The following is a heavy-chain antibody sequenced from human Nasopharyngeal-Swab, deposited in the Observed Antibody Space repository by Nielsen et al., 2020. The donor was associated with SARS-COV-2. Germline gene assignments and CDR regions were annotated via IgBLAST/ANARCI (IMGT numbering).Heavy chain of an antibody. D-gene: IGHD6-19*01. CDR3: ASRSLGGIAVAGTGN. V-gene: IGHV4-59*12. CDR2: IYYRGNT. Sequence: SETLSPTCTVSGDSISSYYWSWIRQPPGKGLEWIGYIYYRGNTNYNPSLKSRVTISVDKSKNQFSLKLSSVTAADTAVYYCASRSLGGIAVAGTGNWGQGTLVTVSS. J-gene: IGHJ4*02. CDR1: GDSISSYY.